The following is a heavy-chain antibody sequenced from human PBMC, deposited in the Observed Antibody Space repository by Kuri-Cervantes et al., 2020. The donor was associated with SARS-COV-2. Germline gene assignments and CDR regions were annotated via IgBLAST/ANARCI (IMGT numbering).Heavy chain of an antibody. D-gene: IGHD1-1*01. CDR1: GFTFSSYW. J-gene: IGHJ4*02. CDR2: INSDGSST. CDR3: AKDSLLEVKFDY. Sequence: GGSLRLSCAVSGFTFSSYWMHWVRQAPGKGLVWVSRINSDGSSTSYADSVKGRFTISRDNAKNTLYLQMNSLRAEGTAVYYCAKDSLLEVKFDYWGQGTLVTVSS. V-gene: IGHV3-74*01.